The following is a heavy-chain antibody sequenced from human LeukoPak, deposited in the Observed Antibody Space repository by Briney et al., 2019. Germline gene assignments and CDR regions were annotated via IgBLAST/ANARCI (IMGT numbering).Heavy chain of an antibody. V-gene: IGHV1-46*01. CDR3: ARDQEGFDY. CDR1: GYSFTDYY. J-gene: IGHJ4*02. CDR2: IYPRDGST. Sequence: ASVKVSCKASGYSFTDYYIHWVRQAPGQGLEWMGMIYPRDGSTSYAQKFQGRVTVTRDTSTSTVHMELSGLRSEDTAVYYCARDQEGFDYWGQGTLVTVSS.